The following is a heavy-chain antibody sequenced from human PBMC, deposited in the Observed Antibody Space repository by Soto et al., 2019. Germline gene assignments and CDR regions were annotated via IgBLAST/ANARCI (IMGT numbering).Heavy chain of an antibody. CDR1: GFSFRSYG. D-gene: IGHD2-2*01. CDR2: IWYDGSNK. Sequence: QVQLVESGGGVVQPGRSLRLSCAASGFSFRSYGMHWVRQAPGKGLEWVAVIWYDGSNKYYADSVKGRFTISGDNSKNTMSMQMNSMRTEDTALYYCAKEGEKLRYCSSTTCYPGMDVWGQGTTVTVSS. V-gene: IGHV3-33*06. J-gene: IGHJ6*02. CDR3: AKEGEKLRYCSSTTCYPGMDV.